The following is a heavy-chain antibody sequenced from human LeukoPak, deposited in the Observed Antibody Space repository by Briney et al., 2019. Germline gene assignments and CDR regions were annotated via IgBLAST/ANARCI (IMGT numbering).Heavy chain of an antibody. D-gene: IGHD6-6*01. J-gene: IGHJ4*02. Sequence: GGSLRLSCAASGFTFSSYGMHWVRQAPGKGLEWVAVIWYDGSKKYYADSVKGRFTISRDDSKNTLYLQMNSLRAEDTAVYSCARDLGHYGSSSGSRFDYWGRGTLVIVST. CDR2: IWYDGSKK. CDR3: ARDLGHYGSSSGSRFDY. V-gene: IGHV3-33*01. CDR1: GFTFSSYG.